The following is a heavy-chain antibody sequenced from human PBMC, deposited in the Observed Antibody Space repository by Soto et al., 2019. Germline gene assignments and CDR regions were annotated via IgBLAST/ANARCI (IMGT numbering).Heavy chain of an antibody. Sequence: GESLKSSCNGSGYSFTSYWIGWVRQMPGKGLEWMGIIYPGDSDTRYSPSFQGQVTISADKSISTAYLQWSSLKASDTAMYYCARQSPTAMVKFWAFDIWGQGTTVPV. CDR1: GYSFTSYW. CDR3: ARQSPTAMVKFWAFDI. D-gene: IGHD5-18*01. CDR2: IYPGDSDT. V-gene: IGHV5-51*01. J-gene: IGHJ3*02.